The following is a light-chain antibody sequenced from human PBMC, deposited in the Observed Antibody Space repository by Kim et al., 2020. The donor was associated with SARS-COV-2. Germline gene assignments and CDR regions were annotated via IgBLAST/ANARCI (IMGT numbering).Light chain of an antibody. J-gene: IGKJ2*01. CDR2: GAS. CDR3: KQYTTSPPAYT. Sequence: PGERATHAGWAGQGISREFLAWYQQRAGQPPRLLMFGASNRAAGIPDRFSGGGSGTDFTLTITRLGPADSAVYYCKQYTTSPPAYTFGQGTKLEI. V-gene: IGKV3-20*01. CDR1: QGISREF.